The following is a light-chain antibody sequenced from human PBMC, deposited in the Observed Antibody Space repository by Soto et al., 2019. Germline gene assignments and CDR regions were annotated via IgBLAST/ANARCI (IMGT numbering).Light chain of an antibody. CDR2: DVS. J-gene: IGLJ1*01. V-gene: IGLV2-14*01. CDR1: TSDVGRYNY. CDR3: NSYTSSSIYV. Sequence: QSVLTQPASVSGSPGQSVTISCTGTTSDVGRYNYVSWYQQHPGKAPKLIIYDVSNRPSGVSNRFSGSKSGNTASLTISGLQAEDETDYYCNSYTSSSIYVSGTGTKVTV.